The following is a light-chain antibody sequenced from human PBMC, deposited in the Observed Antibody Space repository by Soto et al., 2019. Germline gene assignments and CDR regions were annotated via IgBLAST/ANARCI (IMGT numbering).Light chain of an antibody. V-gene: IGLV4-69*01. CDR2: LNSDGSH. CDR3: QTWGTGLLV. Sequence: QLVLTQSPSASASLGASVKLTCTLSSGHSSYAIAWHQQQPEKSPRYLMKLNSDGSHSKGDGIPDRFSGSSSGAERYLTISSLQSEDEADYYCQTWGTGLLVFGGGTKVTVL. CDR1: SGHSSYA. J-gene: IGLJ3*02.